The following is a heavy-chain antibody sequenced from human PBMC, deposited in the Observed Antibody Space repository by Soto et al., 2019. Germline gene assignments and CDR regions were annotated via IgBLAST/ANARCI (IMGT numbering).Heavy chain of an antibody. Sequence: QVQLQESGPGLVKPSGTLSLTCAVSSGSISSSNWWCWVRQPPGKGLEWIGEVFHSGSTNYNPSLTSRVTISVDKSNNQFSLKLSSVTAADTAVYYCARVRYSSSYFDYWGQGTLVTVSS. J-gene: IGHJ4*02. D-gene: IGHD6-13*01. CDR1: SGSISSSNW. CDR2: VFHSGST. CDR3: ARVRYSSSYFDY. V-gene: IGHV4-4*02.